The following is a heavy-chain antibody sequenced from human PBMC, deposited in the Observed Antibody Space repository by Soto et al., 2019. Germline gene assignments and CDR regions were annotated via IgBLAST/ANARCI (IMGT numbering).Heavy chain of an antibody. Sequence: ASVKVSCKDPGFTFTCYAMQWLRHAPGQRLEWMGWINAGNGNTKYSQKFQGRVTITRDTSASTAYMELSSLRSEDTAVYYCAIDRGSVGVVVSATAKLFEPWGKGTLVTVSS. CDR1: GFTFTCYA. CDR3: AIDRGSVGVVVSATAKLFEP. J-gene: IGHJ5*02. D-gene: IGHD2-15*01. CDR2: INAGNGNT. V-gene: IGHV1-3*01.